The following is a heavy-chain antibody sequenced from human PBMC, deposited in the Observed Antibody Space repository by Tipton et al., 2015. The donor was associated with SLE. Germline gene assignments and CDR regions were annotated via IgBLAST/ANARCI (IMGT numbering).Heavy chain of an antibody. CDR1: GGSISSGSYY. CDR3: ARGATSGSPRAFDI. CDR2: IYTSGST. D-gene: IGHD1-26*01. V-gene: IGHV4-61*02. Sequence: TLSLTCTVSGGSISSGSYYWSWIRQPAGKGLEWIGRIYTSGSTNYNPSLKSRVTISVDTSKNQFSLKLSSVTAADTAGYYCARGATSGSPRAFDIWGQGTMVTVSS. J-gene: IGHJ3*02.